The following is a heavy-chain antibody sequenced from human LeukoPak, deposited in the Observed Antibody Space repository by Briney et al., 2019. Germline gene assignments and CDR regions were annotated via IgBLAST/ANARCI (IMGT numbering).Heavy chain of an antibody. CDR3: ARDVGITVADSFDP. CDR1: GYTFTSYD. Sequence: ASMKVSCKASGYTFTSYDINWVRQATGQGLEWMGWMNPNSGNTGYAQKFQGRVTMTTDTSTSTVYMEVRGLRSDDTAMYYCARDVGITVADSFDPWGQGTLVTVSS. CDR2: MNPNSGNT. D-gene: IGHD6-13*01. V-gene: IGHV1-8*01. J-gene: IGHJ5*02.